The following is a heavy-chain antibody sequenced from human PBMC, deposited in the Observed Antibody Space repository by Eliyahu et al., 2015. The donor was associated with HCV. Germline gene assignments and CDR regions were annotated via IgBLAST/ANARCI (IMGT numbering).Heavy chain of an antibody. D-gene: IGHD6-19*01. J-gene: IGHJ4*02. CDR2: IYYSGST. CDR1: GXSISSSSYY. CDR3: ARHNGGSGWDG. V-gene: IGHV4-39*01. Sequence: QIQVQESGPGLVKPSETLSLXCPVSGXSISSSSYYWGWIRQPPGKGLEWIGSIYYSGSTYYNPSLKSRVTISVDTSKNQFSLKLSSVTAADTAVYYCARHNGGSGWDGWVQGTLVTVSS.